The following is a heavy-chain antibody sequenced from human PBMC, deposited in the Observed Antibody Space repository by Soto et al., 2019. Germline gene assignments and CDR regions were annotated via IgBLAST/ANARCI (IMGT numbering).Heavy chain of an antibody. J-gene: IGHJ4*02. V-gene: IGHV1-46*01. CDR3: ARVGAGTTSKFDY. CDR2: INPSSGST. D-gene: IGHD1-7*01. CDR1: GYTFTSYY. Sequence: ASVKVSCKASGYTFTSYYMHWVRQAPGQGLEWMGIINPSSGSTSYAQKFQGRVTMTRDTSISTAYMELSRLRSDDTAVYYCARVGAGTTSKFDYWGQGTLVTVSS.